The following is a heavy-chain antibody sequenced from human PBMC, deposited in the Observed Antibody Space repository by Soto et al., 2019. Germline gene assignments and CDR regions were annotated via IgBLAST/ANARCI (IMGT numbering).Heavy chain of an antibody. CDR2: ISSTTNYI. CDR1: GFTFTSYS. Sequence: EVQLVESGGGLVKPGGSLRLSCAASGFTFTSYSMNWVRQAPGKGLEWVSSISSTTNYIYYADSMKGRFTVSRDNAKNSVYLEMNSLSAEDTDLYYGARESEDLTSTFDYWGQGTLVTVSS. CDR3: ARESEDLTSTFDY. J-gene: IGHJ4*02. V-gene: IGHV3-21*01.